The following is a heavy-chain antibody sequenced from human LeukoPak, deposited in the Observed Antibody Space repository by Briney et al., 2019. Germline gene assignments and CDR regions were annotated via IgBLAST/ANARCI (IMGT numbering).Heavy chain of an antibody. D-gene: IGHD2-15*01. Sequence: SQTLSLTCVIAGDIVSSNTAAWNWIRQSPLRGLEWLGRTFYRSKWYNDYAGSVKSRITISPDTSKNHFSLQLDSVTPEDTAMYYCARDGWPAFDYWGQGSLVTVSS. J-gene: IGHJ4*02. CDR2: TFYRSKWYN. V-gene: IGHV6-1*01. CDR3: ARDGWPAFDY. CDR1: GDIVSSNTAA.